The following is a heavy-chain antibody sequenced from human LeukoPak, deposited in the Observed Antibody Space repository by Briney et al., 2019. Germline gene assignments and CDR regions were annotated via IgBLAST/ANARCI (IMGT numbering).Heavy chain of an antibody. CDR3: ARYLGYCSGGSCLQWAYDI. CDR1: GGSINSGNYY. V-gene: IGHV4-61*02. J-gene: IGHJ3*02. CDR2: MYTSGST. Sequence: SETLSLTCTVSGGSINSGNYYWSWIRQPAGKGLEWIGRMYTSGSTNYNPSLKSRVSISVDTSKNQFSLKLTSVTAADTAVYYCARYLGYCSGGSCLQWAYDIWGQGTMVTVSS. D-gene: IGHD2-15*01.